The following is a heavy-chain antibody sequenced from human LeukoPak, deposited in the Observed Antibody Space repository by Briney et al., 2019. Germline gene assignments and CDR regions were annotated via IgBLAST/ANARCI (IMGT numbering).Heavy chain of an antibody. D-gene: IGHD3-10*01. V-gene: IGHV4-39*07. CDR2: IYFSGIA. J-gene: IGHJ5*01. Sequence: SETLSLTCTVSGDSINNKDYYWGWIRQPPGRGLEWIGTIYFSGIAYSKPSLEGRVTLSVDTSKNQFSLRLRSVTAADTAVYYCARSRQASGLFNSWGQGTLVVVSS. CDR3: ARSRQASGLFNS. CDR1: GDSINNKDYY.